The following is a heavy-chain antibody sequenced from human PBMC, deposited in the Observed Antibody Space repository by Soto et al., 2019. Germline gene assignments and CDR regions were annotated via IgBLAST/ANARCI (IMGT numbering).Heavy chain of an antibody. CDR1: GGSFSGYY. CDR3: ARGARFGSYGMDV. V-gene: IGHV4-34*01. J-gene: IGHJ6*02. CDR2: INHSGST. D-gene: IGHD6-6*01. Sequence: SETLSLTCAVYGGSFSGYYWSWIRQPPGKGLEWIGEINHSGSTNYNPSLKSRVTISVDTSKNQFSLKLSSVTAADTAVYYCARGARFGSYGMDVWGQATTVTVSS.